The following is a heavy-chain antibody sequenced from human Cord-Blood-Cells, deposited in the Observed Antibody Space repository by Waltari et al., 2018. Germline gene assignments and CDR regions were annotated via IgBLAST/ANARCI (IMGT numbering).Heavy chain of an antibody. D-gene: IGHD3-22*01. V-gene: IGHV1-24*01. CDR2: FDPEDGET. CDR1: GYTLTDFS. CDR3: ATWLGDSSGYSLDY. Sequence: QVQLVQSGAEVKKPGASVKVSCKVSGYTLTDFSMHWVRQAPGKGLEWMGGFDPEDGETIYAQKFQGRVTMTEDTSTDTAYMELSSLRSEDTAVYYCATWLGDSSGYSLDYWGQGTLVTVSS. J-gene: IGHJ4*02.